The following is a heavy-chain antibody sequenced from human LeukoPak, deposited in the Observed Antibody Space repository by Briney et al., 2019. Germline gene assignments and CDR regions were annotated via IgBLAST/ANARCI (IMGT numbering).Heavy chain of an antibody. CDR1: GFTFNSYA. CDR3: AKSTIQPHYYYFGLDV. Sequence: GGSLRLSRAASGFTFNSYAMHWVRQAPGKGLEWVAVISYDGSNKYYADSVKGRFTISRDNSKSTLYLQMNSLVEDTAVYYCAKSTIQPHYYYFGLDVWGQGTTVIVSS. CDR2: ISYDGSNK. J-gene: IGHJ6*02. D-gene: IGHD3/OR15-3a*01. V-gene: IGHV3-30-3*02.